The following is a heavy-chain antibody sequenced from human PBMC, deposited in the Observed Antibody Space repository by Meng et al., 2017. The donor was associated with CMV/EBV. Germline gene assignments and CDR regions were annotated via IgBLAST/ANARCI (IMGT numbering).Heavy chain of an antibody. D-gene: IGHD2-8*02. Sequence: SETLSLTCAVSGASITYKYWWSWVRQPPGKGLQWIGEISHSGTTKHDPSLNSRVTISVDKTQNAFSLELTSVTAADTGVYFCARSPGYWSLDYWGQGVLVTVSS. CDR1: GASITYKYW. CDR2: ISHSGTT. V-gene: IGHV4-4*02. J-gene: IGHJ4*02. CDR3: ARSPGYWSLDY.